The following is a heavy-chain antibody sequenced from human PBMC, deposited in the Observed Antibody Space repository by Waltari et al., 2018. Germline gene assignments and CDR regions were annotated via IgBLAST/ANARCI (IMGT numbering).Heavy chain of an antibody. CDR3: AKDLGGNMDY. CDR2: IWYDGSNK. J-gene: IGHJ4*02. Sequence: QVQLVESGGGVVQPGRSLRLSCAASGFTFSSYGMHWVRQAPGKGLEWVAVIWYDGSNKYYADSVKGRFTISRDNSKNTLYLQMNSLRAEDTAMYYCAKDLGGNMDYWGQGTLVIVSS. D-gene: IGHD2-15*01. V-gene: IGHV3-30*18. CDR1: GFTFSSYG.